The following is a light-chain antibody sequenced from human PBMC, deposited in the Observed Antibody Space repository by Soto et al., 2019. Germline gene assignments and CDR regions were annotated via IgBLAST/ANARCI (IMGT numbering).Light chain of an antibody. CDR3: TSYTSSSTYV. CDR1: SSVVGNYNY. CDR2: DVS. V-gene: IGLV2-14*01. J-gene: IGLJ1*01. Sequence: QSELNQPASVSGSPGQSIAISCTGTSSVVGNYNYVSWYQQHPDKAPKLMIFDVSNRPSGVSDRFSGSKSGNTASLTISGLQADDEADYYCTSYTSSSTYVFGTGTKVTVL.